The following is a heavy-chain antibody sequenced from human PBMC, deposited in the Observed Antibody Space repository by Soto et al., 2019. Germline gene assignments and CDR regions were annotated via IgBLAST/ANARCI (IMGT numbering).Heavy chain of an antibody. Sequence: ASVEVSCKASGYTFTSYGISWVRQAPGQGLEWMGWISAYNGNTNYAQKLQGRVTMTTDTSTSTAYMELRSLRSDDTAVYYCARADSSSLVYYYGMDVWGQGTTVTVSS. V-gene: IGHV1-18*01. CDR1: GYTFTSYG. D-gene: IGHD6-13*01. J-gene: IGHJ6*02. CDR2: ISAYNGNT. CDR3: ARADSSSLVYYYGMDV.